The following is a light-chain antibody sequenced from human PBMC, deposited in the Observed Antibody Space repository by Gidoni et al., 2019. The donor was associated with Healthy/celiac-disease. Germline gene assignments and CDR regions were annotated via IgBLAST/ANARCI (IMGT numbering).Light chain of an antibody. CDR1: QSISSW. CDR3: QQYNSYSR. CDR2: KAS. Sequence: DIQMTQSPSTLSASVGDRVTITCRASQSISSWLAWYQQKPGKAPKLLISKASSLESGVPSRFSGSGSGTEFTLTISSLQPDDFATYYCQQYNSYSRFGQGTKVEIK. V-gene: IGKV1-5*03. J-gene: IGKJ1*01.